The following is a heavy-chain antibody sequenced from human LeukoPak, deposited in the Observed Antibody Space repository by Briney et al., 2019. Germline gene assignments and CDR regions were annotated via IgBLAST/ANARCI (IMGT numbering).Heavy chain of an antibody. CDR1: GYSISSGYY. CDR3: ARVWWLRSYFDY. D-gene: IGHD5-12*01. Sequence: SETLSLTCTVSGYSISSGYYWGRIRQPPGKGLEWIGSIYHSGSTYYNPSLKSRVTISVDTSKNQFSLKLSSVTAADTAVYYCARVWWLRSYFDYWGQGTLVTVSS. CDR2: IYHSGST. V-gene: IGHV4-38-2*02. J-gene: IGHJ4*02.